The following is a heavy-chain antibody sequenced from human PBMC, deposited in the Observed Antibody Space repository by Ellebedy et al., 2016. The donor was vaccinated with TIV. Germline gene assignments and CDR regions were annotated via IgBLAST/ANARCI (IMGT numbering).Heavy chain of an antibody. CDR3: TRHPADQVPTNMFDY. V-gene: IGHV3-73*01. J-gene: IGHJ4*02. Sequence: GESLKISCAASGFTFSGSAMHWVRQASGKGPEWVGRIRSKANSYATLYAASVKGRFTISRDDSKNTAYLQMNSLKTDDTAVYYCTRHPADQVPTNMFDYWGQGTLVTVSS. CDR1: GFTFSGSA. CDR2: IRSKANSYAT. D-gene: IGHD1-26*01.